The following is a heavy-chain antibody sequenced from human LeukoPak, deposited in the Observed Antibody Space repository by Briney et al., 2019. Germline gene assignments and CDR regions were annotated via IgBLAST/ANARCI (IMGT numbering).Heavy chain of an antibody. D-gene: IGHD2-2*01. CDR3: ARNRTSSYFDC. Sequence: SETLSLTCAVSGYSFSSGYYWGWIRRPPGKGLEWIGSIYHSGSTHYNPSLKSRVTMSVDTSKNQFSLKLSSVTAADTAVYYCARNRTSSYFDCWGQGTLVTVSS. J-gene: IGHJ4*02. CDR1: GYSFSSGYY. CDR2: IYHSGST. V-gene: IGHV4-38-2*01.